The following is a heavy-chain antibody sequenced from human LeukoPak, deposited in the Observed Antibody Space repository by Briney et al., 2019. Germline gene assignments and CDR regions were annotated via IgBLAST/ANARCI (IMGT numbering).Heavy chain of an antibody. CDR2: MNPNSGDT. Sequence: GASVKVSCKASGYTFTTYDITWVRQATGQGLEWMGWMNPNSGDTAYAQKFQGRVAMTRDTSISTAYMELSSLRSEDTAVYYCARAFYDFWSGYYYYGMDVWGQGTTVTVSS. CDR1: GYTFTTYD. D-gene: IGHD3-3*01. CDR3: ARAFYDFWSGYYYYGMDV. V-gene: IGHV1-8*01. J-gene: IGHJ6*02.